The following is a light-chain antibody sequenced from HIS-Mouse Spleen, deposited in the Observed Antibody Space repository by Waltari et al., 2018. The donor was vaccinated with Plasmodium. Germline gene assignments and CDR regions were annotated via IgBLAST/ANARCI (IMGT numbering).Light chain of an antibody. J-gene: IGKJ5*01. CDR3: QQYGSSPIT. CDR2: GAS. V-gene: IGKV3-20*01. Sequence: EIVLTQSPVPLSLSPGERATLSCRASQSVSSNYFAWYQQKPGQAPRLLILGASSRATGIPDRFSGSGSGTDFTLTISRLEPEDFAVYYCQQYGSSPITFGQGTRLEIK. CDR1: QSVSSNY.